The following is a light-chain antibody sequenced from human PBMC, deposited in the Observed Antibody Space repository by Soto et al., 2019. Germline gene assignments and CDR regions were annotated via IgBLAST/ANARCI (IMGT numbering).Light chain of an antibody. CDR2: DAS. CDR3: QQYNSYSWR. CDR1: QSISSW. Sequence: DILITLAPATLSRSLLFLLALTCRASQSISSWLAWYQQKPGKAPKLLIYDASSLESGAPSRFSGSGSGTEFTLTISSLQPDDFATYYCQQYNSYSWRLCQGAKADVK. J-gene: IGKJ1*01. V-gene: IGKV1-5*01.